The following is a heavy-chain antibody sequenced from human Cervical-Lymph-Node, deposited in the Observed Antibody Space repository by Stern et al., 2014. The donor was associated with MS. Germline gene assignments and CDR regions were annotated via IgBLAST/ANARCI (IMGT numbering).Heavy chain of an antibody. Sequence: QVQLQESGPGLVKPSQTLSLTCTVSGGSISSGNSYWSWIRQPAGRGLEWIGLIYTGGNPKYTPSLKRGVTISVATPKTHFSLRLSSGTAADTAVYYCAKETVAADNNWFDPWGQGTLVTVSS. D-gene: IGHD6-19*01. CDR3: AKETVAADNNWFDP. CDR1: GGSISSGNSY. V-gene: IGHV4-61*02. CDR2: IYTGGNP. J-gene: IGHJ5*02.